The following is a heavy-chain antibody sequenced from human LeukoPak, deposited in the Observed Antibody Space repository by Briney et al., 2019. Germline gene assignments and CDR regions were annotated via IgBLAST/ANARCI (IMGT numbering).Heavy chain of an antibody. V-gene: IGHV1-2*02. J-gene: IGHJ3*02. CDR1: GYTFTGYY. Sequence: SVKVSCKTSGYTFTGYYMHWVRQAPGQGRAWMGWIKPYNGETKYAQKFQGRLTLTRDTSISTAYMDLSRLRSDDTPVYYFARATREIRYFDWSDAFEIWGQGTMVTVSS. CDR3: ARATREIRYFDWSDAFEI. D-gene: IGHD3-9*01. CDR2: IKPYNGET.